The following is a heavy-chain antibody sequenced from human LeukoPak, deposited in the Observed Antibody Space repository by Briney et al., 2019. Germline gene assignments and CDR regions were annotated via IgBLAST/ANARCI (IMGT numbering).Heavy chain of an antibody. CDR3: ARAPTGATGTNYYYYYMDV. Sequence: GGSLRLSCAASGFTFSSYSMNWVRQAPGKGLEWFSYISSSSNTKYYADSGKGRFTISRDNAKNSLYLQMNSLRAEDTAVYYCARAPTGATGTNYYYYYMDVWGKGTTVTVSS. J-gene: IGHJ6*03. CDR2: ISSSSNTK. CDR1: GFTFSSYS. D-gene: IGHD7-27*01. V-gene: IGHV3-48*01.